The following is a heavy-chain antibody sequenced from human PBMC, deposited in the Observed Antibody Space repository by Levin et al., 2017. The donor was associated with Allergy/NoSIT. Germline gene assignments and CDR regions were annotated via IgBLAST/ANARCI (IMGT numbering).Heavy chain of an antibody. Sequence: GGSLRLSCAASGFTFSSYAMSWVRQAPGKGLEWVSAISGSGGSTYYADSVKGRFTISRDNSKNTLYLQMNSLRAEDTAVYYCAKDPPSPAYCGGDCQYYYYYGMDVWGQGTTVTVSS. CDR2: ISGSGGST. CDR1: GFTFSSYA. CDR3: AKDPPSPAYCGGDCQYYYYYGMDV. J-gene: IGHJ6*02. D-gene: IGHD2-21*02. V-gene: IGHV3-23*01.